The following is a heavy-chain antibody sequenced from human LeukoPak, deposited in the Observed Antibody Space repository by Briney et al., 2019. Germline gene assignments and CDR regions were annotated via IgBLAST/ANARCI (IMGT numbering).Heavy chain of an antibody. CDR3: ARPMSLFYFDF. CDR1: GFTVSSNY. J-gene: IGHJ4*02. CDR2: IYTGGST. V-gene: IGHV3-53*01. Sequence: GGSLTLSCAASGFTVSSNYMSWVRQAPEKGLEWGSIIYTGGSTDYADSVKGRFTISRDNSRNTLYLQMNSLRAEDTAVYYCARPMSLFYFDFWGQGTLVTVSS. D-gene: IGHD2-21*01.